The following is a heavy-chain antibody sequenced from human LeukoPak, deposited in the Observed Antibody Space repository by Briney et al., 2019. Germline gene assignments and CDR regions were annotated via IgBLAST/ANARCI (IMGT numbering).Heavy chain of an antibody. CDR1: GGSISSYY. Sequence: KPSETLSLTCTVSGGSISSYYWSWIRQPPGKGLEWIGYIYYSGSTNYNPSLKSRVTISVDTSKNQFSLKLSSVTAADTAVYYCARAVAGIGYFDYWGQGTLVTVSS. J-gene: IGHJ4*02. CDR3: ARAVAGIGYFDY. V-gene: IGHV4-59*08. D-gene: IGHD6-19*01. CDR2: IYYSGST.